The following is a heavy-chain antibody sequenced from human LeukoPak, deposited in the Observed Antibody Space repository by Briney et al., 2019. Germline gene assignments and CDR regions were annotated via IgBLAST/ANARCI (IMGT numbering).Heavy chain of an antibody. J-gene: IGHJ4*02. D-gene: IGHD5-12*01. Sequence: GGSLRLSCAASGFTFSSYGMHWVRQAPGKGLEWVAVIWYDGSNKYYADSVKGRFTISRDNSKNTLYLQMNSLRAEDTAVYYCARDETPTNGYDSYDFWGQGTLVTVST. CDR3: ARDETPTNGYDSYDF. CDR1: GFTFSSYG. CDR2: IWYDGSNK. V-gene: IGHV3-33*01.